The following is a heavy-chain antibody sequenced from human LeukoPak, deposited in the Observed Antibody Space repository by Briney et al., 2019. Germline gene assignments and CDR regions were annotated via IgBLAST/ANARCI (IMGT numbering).Heavy chain of an antibody. CDR3: ARGGQLRYNDYVLDS. Sequence: SETLSLTCTVSGGSISSSSYYWGWIRQSPGKGLEWIGFSYHSGSTYYSPSLKSRVTISVDLSKNQFSLKLSSVTAADTAVYYCARGGQLRYNDYVLDSWGQGTLVTVSS. D-gene: IGHD3-16*01. CDR2: SYHSGST. CDR1: GGSISSSSYY. V-gene: IGHV4-39*07. J-gene: IGHJ4*02.